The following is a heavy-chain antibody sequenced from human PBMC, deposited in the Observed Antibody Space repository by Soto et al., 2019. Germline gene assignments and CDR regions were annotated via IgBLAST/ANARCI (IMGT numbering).Heavy chain of an antibody. CDR3: ARDNARSGGFDP. Sequence: GGSLRLSCAASGFTFSNAWMNWVRQAPGKGLEWVGRIKSKTDGGTTDYAAPVKGRFTISRDDSKNTLYLQMNSLRAEDTAVYYCARDNARSGGFDPWGQGTLVTVSS. J-gene: IGHJ5*02. CDR2: IKSKTDGGTT. D-gene: IGHD2-8*01. V-gene: IGHV3-15*07. CDR1: GFTFSNAW.